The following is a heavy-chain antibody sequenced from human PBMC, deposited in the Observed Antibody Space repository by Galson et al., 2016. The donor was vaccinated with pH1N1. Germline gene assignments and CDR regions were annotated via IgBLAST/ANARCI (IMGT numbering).Heavy chain of an antibody. Sequence: PALVKPTQTLTLTCTFSGFSINSSGMGVGWIRQPPGQALEWLAVIYWDDDKRYSLSLKSRLTISKDTSKNQVVLTMTNMDPVDTGTYYCAHREVVITNAFDFWGRGTMVTVSS. CDR2: IYWDDDK. CDR3: AHREVVITNAFDF. D-gene: IGHD2-21*01. CDR1: GFSINSSGMG. J-gene: IGHJ3*01. V-gene: IGHV2-5*08.